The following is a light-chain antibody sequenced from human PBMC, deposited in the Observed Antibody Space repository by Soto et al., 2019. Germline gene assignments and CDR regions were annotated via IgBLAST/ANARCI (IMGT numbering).Light chain of an antibody. V-gene: IGLV2-11*01. CDR2: DVS. J-gene: IGLJ2*01. CDR1: SSDVGGYNY. Sequence: QSVLTHPRSVSESPGQSVTISCTGTSSDVGGYNYVSWYQHHPGKAPKLMIYDVSKRPSGVPDRFSGSKSGNTASLTISGLQAEDEADYYCCSYAGSYSVVFGGGTKLTVL. CDR3: CSYAGSYSVV.